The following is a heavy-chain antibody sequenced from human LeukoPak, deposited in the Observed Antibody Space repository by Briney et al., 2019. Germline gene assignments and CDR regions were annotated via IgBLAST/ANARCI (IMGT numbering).Heavy chain of an antibody. CDR1: GGSLSSYY. Sequence: PPETLSLTCTLSGGSLSSYYWSWLRPPPGRGREWVEYIYYSGSTNYNPSLKSRVTISVDTYKNQFSLKLSAVTAADTAVYYCARARYYYDSSGYYDYWGQGTLVTVSS. CDR3: ARARYYYDSSGYYDY. V-gene: IGHV4-59*01. CDR2: IYYSGST. D-gene: IGHD3-22*01. J-gene: IGHJ4*02.